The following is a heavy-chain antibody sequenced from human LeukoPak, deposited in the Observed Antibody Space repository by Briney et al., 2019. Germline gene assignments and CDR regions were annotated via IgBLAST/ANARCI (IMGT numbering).Heavy chain of an antibody. D-gene: IGHD3-10*01. V-gene: IGHV4-34*01. CDR3: ARGSDYYGSGSYYNGGGNWFDP. J-gene: IGHJ5*02. CDR1: GGSFSGYY. CDR2: INHSGST. Sequence: SETLSLTCAVYGGSFSGYYWSWIRQPPGKGLEWIGEINHSGSTNYNPSLKSRVTISVDTSKNQFSLKLSSVTAADTAVYYCARGSDYYGSGSYYNGGGNWFDPWGQGTLVTVSS.